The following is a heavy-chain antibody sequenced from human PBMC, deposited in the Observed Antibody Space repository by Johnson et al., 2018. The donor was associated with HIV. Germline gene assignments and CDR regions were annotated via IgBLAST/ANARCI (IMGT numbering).Heavy chain of an antibody. CDR3: SRGLWLTPGTVDI. CDR2: IRYDGSNK. J-gene: IGHJ3*02. V-gene: IGHV3-30*02. CDR1: GFTFSSYG. Sequence: HVQLVESGGGVVQPGGSLRLSCAASGFTFSSYGMHWVRQAPGKGLEWVAFIRYDGSNKYYADSVKGRFTISRDNAKNTLFLQMNSLRAEDTAVYYCSRGLWLTPGTVDIWGQGTVVSVSS. D-gene: IGHD6-19*01.